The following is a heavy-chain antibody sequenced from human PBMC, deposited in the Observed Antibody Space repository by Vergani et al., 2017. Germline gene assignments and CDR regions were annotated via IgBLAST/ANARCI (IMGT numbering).Heavy chain of an antibody. CDR1: GFTFSSYA. J-gene: IGHJ3*01. D-gene: IGHD3-22*01. CDR3: AREYYYDISGYLS. CDR2: ISYDGSNK. V-gene: IGHV3-30-3*01. Sequence: QVQLVESGGGVVQPGRSLRLSCAASGFTFSSYAMHWVRQAPGKGLEWVAVISYDGSNKYYADSVKGRFTISRDNSKNTLYLQMNSLRAEDTAVYYCAREYYYDISGYLSWGQGTMVTVSS.